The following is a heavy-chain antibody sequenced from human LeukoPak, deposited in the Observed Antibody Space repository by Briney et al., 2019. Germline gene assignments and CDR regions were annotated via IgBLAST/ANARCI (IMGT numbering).Heavy chain of an antibody. CDR3: ASNKASSFDH. CDR1: GFTFSSYG. J-gene: IGHJ4*02. CDR2: INSDGSST. D-gene: IGHD2/OR15-2a*01. Sequence: GGSLRLSCAASGFTFSSYGMYWVRQAPGKGLVWVSHINSDGSSTGYADSVKGRFTISRDNAKNTLYLQMSSPRAEDTAVYYCASNKASSFDHWGQGTLVTVSS. V-gene: IGHV3-74*01.